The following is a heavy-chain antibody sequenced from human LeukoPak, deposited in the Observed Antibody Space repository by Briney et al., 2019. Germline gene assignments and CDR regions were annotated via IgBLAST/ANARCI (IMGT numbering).Heavy chain of an antibody. V-gene: IGHV3-66*01. D-gene: IGHD4-11*01. CDR2: IYTGGST. CDR1: GFAVSSNY. Sequence: GGSLRLSCAVSGFAVSSNYMSWVRQAPGKGLEWVSVIYTGGSTYYADSVKGGFTISRDNSKNTLYLQMDSLRAEDTAVYYCARDPLSHNSNWRPYYFDCWGQGTLVTVSS. J-gene: IGHJ4*02. CDR3: ARDPLSHNSNWRPYYFDC.